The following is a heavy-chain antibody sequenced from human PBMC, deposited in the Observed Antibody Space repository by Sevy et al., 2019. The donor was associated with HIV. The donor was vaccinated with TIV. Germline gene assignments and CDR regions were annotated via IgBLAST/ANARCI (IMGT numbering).Heavy chain of an antibody. D-gene: IGHD3-3*02. Sequence: ESLKISCAASGFSFDNHAMMWFRQPPGKGLEWVSTTPTSGISTFYANSVKGRFIISRDNSKSTLYLEMNSLRVEDTALYYCARGWPIHLWGQGTLVTVSS. V-gene: IGHV3-23*01. J-gene: IGHJ4*02. CDR3: ARGWPIHL. CDR1: GFSFDNHA. CDR2: TPTSGIST.